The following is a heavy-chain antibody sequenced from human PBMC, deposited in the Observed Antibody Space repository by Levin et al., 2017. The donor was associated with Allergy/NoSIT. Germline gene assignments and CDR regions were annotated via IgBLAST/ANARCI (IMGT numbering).Heavy chain of an antibody. D-gene: IGHD3-3*01. J-gene: IGHJ6*02. CDR1: GFTFSSYW. Sequence: GGSLRLSCAASGFTFSSYWMNWVRQAPGKGLEWVANIKEDGSDKYYVDSVKGRFIISRDNAKNSLYLEMNSLRVEDTAVYYCARDAVGYYDTWSGFPTYYYYGVDVWGQGTTVTVSS. V-gene: IGHV3-7*01. CDR3: ARDAVGYYDTWSGFPTYYYYGVDV. CDR2: IKEDGSDK.